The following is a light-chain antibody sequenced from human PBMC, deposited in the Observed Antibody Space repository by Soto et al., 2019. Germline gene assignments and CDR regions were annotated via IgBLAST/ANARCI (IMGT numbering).Light chain of an antibody. Sequence: DIQMTQSPSSLSASIGDRVTITCRASQGISNFVAWYQQKPGEVPRLLIYLASTLQSGVPSRFSGSGSATVFTLTISSLQPEDAATYYCQKYNSAPPTFGGGTKVEIK. CDR1: QGISNF. V-gene: IGKV1-27*01. CDR2: LAS. CDR3: QKYNSAPPT. J-gene: IGKJ4*01.